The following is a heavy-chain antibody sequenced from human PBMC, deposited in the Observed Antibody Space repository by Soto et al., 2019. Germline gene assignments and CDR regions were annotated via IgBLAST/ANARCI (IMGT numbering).Heavy chain of an antibody. V-gene: IGHV4-59*01. D-gene: IGHD3-3*01. CDR3: ARANGFLEWFIDY. Sequence: SETLSLTCTVSGGSISSYYWSWIRQPPGKGLEWIGYIYYSGSTNYNPSLKSRVTISVDTSKNQFSLKLSSVTAADTAVYYCARANGFLEWFIDYWGQGTLVTVSS. CDR1: GGSISSYY. CDR2: IYYSGST. J-gene: IGHJ4*02.